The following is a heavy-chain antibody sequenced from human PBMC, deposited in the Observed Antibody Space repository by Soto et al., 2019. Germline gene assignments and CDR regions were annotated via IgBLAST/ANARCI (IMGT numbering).Heavy chain of an antibody. V-gene: IGHV6-1*01. CDR2: TYYRSKWYN. J-gene: IGHJ6*02. CDR1: GDSVSSNSAA. D-gene: IGHD6-6*01. CDR3: ASGYSSSHLSHYYYGMDV. Sequence: PSQTLSLTCAISGDSVSSNSAAWNWIRQSPSRGLEWLGRTYYRSKWYNDYAVSVKSRITINPDTSKNQFSLQLNSVTPEDTAVYYCASGYSSSHLSHYYYGMDVWGQGTTVTVSS.